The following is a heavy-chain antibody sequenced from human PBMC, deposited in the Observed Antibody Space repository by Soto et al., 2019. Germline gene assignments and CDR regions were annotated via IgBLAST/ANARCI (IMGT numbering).Heavy chain of an antibody. V-gene: IGHV3-30*18. CDR3: AKDRRDGYNPFDY. CDR1: GFTFSSYG. CDR2: ISYDGSNK. Sequence: QVQLVEPGGGVVQPGRSLRLSCAASGFTFSSYGMHWVRQAPGKGLEWVAVISYDGSNKYYADSVKGRFTISRDNSKNTLYLQMNSLRAEDTAVYYCAKDRRDGYNPFDYWGQGTLVTVSS. D-gene: IGHD5-12*01. J-gene: IGHJ4*02.